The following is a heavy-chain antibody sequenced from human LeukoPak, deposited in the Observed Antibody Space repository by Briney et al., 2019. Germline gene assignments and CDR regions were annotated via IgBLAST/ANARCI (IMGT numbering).Heavy chain of an antibody. CDR3: AGDTEILMDV. CDR1: GYSISSGYY. CDR2: IYHSGST. Sequence: PSETLSLTCTVSGYSISSGYYWGWIRQPPGKGLEWIGSIYHSGSTYYNPSLKSRVTISVDTSKNQFSLKLSSVTAADTAVYYCAGDTEILMDVWGKGTTVTVSS. J-gene: IGHJ6*04. V-gene: IGHV4-38-2*02.